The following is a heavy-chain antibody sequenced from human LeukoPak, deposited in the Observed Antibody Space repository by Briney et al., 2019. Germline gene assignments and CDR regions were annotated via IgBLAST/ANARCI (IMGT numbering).Heavy chain of an antibody. V-gene: IGHV3-30*03. CDR2: TSNDGRNK. Sequence: PGGSLRLSCAASGFTFSSYWMHWVRQAPGKGLEWVAVTSNDGRNKHHADSVKGRFTISRDNSKNTLYLQMDSLRPEDTAVYYCAREASGYSIGWPSSGAFDIWGQGTMVTVSS. CDR3: AREASGYSIGWPSSGAFDI. D-gene: IGHD6-25*01. J-gene: IGHJ3*02. CDR1: GFTFSSYW.